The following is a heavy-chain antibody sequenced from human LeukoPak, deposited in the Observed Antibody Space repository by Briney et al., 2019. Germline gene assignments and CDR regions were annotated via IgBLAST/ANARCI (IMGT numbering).Heavy chain of an antibody. CDR1: GYNFTSYW. V-gene: IGHV5-51*01. CDR3: ARHSYGSGSYYKPYYYYGMDV. CDR2: IYPGDSDT. J-gene: IGHJ6*02. Sequence: GESLKISCKGSGYNFTSYWIGWVRQMPGKGLEWMGIIYPGDSDTRYSPSFQGQVTIAADKSISTAYLQWSSLKASDTAMYYCARHSYGSGSYYKPYYYYGMDVWGQGTTVTVSS. D-gene: IGHD3-10*01.